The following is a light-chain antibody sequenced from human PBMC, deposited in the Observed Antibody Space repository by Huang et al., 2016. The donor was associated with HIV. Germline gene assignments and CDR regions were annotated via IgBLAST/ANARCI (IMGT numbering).Light chain of an antibody. CDR2: AAS. Sequence: VMMSPPPATLAASPGERVTLSCGASQSVNTNLAWYQQKPGQPPRLLIYAASPRATGVPARFAGSGSGTEFTLTIASLQSDDFAVYYCQQYNKWPPEYTFGQGTRLEIK. CDR1: QSVNTN. V-gene: IGKV3-15*01. CDR3: QQYNKWPPEYT. J-gene: IGKJ2*01.